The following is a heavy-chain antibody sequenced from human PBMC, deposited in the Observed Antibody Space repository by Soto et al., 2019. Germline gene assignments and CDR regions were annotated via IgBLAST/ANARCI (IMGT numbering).Heavy chain of an antibody. V-gene: IGHV1-3*01. Sequence: ASVKVSCKASGYTFTSYAMHWVRQAPGQRLEWMGWINAGNGNTKYSQEFQDRVTITRDTSASTAYMELSSLRSEDTAVYYCARVLAYCGGECSLDYWGPGTLVTVSS. J-gene: IGHJ4*02. CDR2: INAGNGNT. CDR3: ARVLAYCGGECSLDY. D-gene: IGHD2-21*01. CDR1: GYTFTSYA.